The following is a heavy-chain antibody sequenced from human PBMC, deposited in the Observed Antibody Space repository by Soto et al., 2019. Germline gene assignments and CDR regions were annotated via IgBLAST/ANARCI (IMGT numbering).Heavy chain of an antibody. J-gene: IGHJ4*02. D-gene: IGHD3-10*01. CDR3: ARGRFGDLLYDY. CDR2: INWNGGST. CDR1: GFTFDNCG. Sequence: EVQLVESGGGVVRPGGSLRLSCAASGFTFDNCGMSWVRQAPGKGLEWVSGINWNGGSTSYADSVKGRFTISRDNAKNSLYLQMNSLRAEDTALYYCARGRFGDLLYDYWGQGTLVTVSS. V-gene: IGHV3-20*04.